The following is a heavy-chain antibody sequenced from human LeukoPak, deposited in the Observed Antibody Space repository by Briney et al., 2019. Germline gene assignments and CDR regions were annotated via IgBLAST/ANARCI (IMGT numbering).Heavy chain of an antibody. Sequence: GGSLRLSCAASGFTFSSYAMSWVRQAPGKGLEWVSVISGSGGSTYYADSVKGRFTISRDNSKNTLYLQMNSLRAEDTAVYYCARDSAVTMIVVVTHFDYWGQGTLVTVSS. J-gene: IGHJ4*02. V-gene: IGHV3-23*01. D-gene: IGHD3-22*01. CDR3: ARDSAVTMIVVVTHFDY. CDR2: ISGSGGST. CDR1: GFTFSSYA.